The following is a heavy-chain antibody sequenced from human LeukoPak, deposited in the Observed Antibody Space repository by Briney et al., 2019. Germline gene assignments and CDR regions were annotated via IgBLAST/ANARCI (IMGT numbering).Heavy chain of an antibody. V-gene: IGHV3-23*01. D-gene: IGHD2-2*01. CDR2: ISPGDYTA. CDR1: GITFSSSS. CDR3: AHGAMYQLDY. J-gene: IGHJ4*02. Sequence: PGGSLRLSCLASGITFSSSSMSWVRQAPGKGLEWVSAISPGDYTAYYADSVKGRFTISGDNSKNTLFLQMNSLRAEDTAVYYCAHGAMYQLDYWGQGTLVTVSS.